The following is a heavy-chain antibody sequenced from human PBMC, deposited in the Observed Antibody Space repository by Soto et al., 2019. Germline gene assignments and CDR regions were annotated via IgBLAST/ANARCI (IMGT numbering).Heavy chain of an antibody. J-gene: IGHJ4*02. D-gene: IGHD1-20*01. CDR2: IHYSGGT. V-gene: IGHV4-59*01. CDR1: GDSFTFFY. Sequence: PSETLSLTCSVSGDSFTFFYWNWLRQTPGKGLVWIGYIHYSGGTNYNPSLDSRVTISINTSKNQISLNVTSVTAADTAVYYCAATRWGVAYSDGGIYNWHFDHWCQGALVTV. CDR3: AATRWGVAYSDGGIYNWHFDH.